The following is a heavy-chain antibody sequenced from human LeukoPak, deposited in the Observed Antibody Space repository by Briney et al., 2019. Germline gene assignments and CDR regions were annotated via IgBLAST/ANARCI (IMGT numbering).Heavy chain of an antibody. CDR2: ILYDGSNK. V-gene: IGHV3-30*18. Sequence: GGSLRLSCAASGFTFSSYGMHWVRQAPGKGLEWVAVILYDGSNKYYADSVKGRFTISRDNSKNTLYLQMNSLRAEDTAVYYCAKVDSSGWHVYDYWGQGTLVTVSS. CDR3: AKVDSSGWHVYDY. J-gene: IGHJ4*02. D-gene: IGHD6-19*01. CDR1: GFTFSSYG.